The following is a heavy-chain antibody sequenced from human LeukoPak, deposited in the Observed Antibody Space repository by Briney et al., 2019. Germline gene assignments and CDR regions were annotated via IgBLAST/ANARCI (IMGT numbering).Heavy chain of an antibody. Sequence: PGGSLRLSCAASGFTFSSYAMSWVRQAPGKGLEWVSAISGSGSSTYYADSVKGRFTISRDNSRNTLHLQMNSLRAEDTAVYYCAKDLEGYYRPLDYWGQGTLVTVSS. CDR3: AKDLEGYYRPLDY. CDR1: GFTFSSYA. D-gene: IGHD3-22*01. V-gene: IGHV3-23*01. J-gene: IGHJ4*02. CDR2: ISGSGSST.